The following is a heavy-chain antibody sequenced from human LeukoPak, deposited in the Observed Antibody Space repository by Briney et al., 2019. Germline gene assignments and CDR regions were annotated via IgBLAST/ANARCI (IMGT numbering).Heavy chain of an antibody. J-gene: IGHJ4*02. V-gene: IGHV3-23*01. Sequence: GGALRLSCAASGFTFSSSAMSWVRQAPGKGLYWVSPISGSGTGTYYADSVKGRFTLSRDNSKNTLFLQMNSLRAEDTAIYYCAKKVGLVSAPLYYFDVWGQGTLVTVSS. CDR2: ISGSGTGT. CDR1: GFTFSSSA. CDR3: AKKVGLVSAPLYYFDV. D-gene: IGHD5/OR15-5a*01.